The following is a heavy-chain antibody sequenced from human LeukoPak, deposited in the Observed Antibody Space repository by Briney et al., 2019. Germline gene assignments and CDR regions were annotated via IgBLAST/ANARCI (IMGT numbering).Heavy chain of an antibody. D-gene: IGHD6-19*01. J-gene: IGHJ6*02. V-gene: IGHV4-59*01. CDR2: IYYSGST. CDR1: GGSISSYY. Sequence: SETLSLTCTVSGGSISSYYWSWIRQPPGKGLEWIGYIYYSGSTNYNPSLKSRVTISVDTSKNQSSLKLSSVTAADTAVYYCARDTRSSGRSSYYGMDVWGQGTTVTVSS. CDR3: ARDTRSSGRSSYYGMDV.